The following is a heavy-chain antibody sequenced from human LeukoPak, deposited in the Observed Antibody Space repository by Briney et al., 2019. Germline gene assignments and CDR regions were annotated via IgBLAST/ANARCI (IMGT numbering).Heavy chain of an antibody. D-gene: IGHD3-3*01. CDR2: INPNSGGT. V-gene: IGHV1-2*02. J-gene: IGHJ5*02. CDR1: GYTFTGYY. CDR3: GRPSLPFLCGCKKNWFDP. Sequence: ASVTVSCKASGYTFTGYYMHWVRQAPGQGLEWMGWINPNSGGTNYAQKFQGRVTMTRDTSISTAYMELSRLRSDDTAVYYWGRPSLPFLCGCKKNWFDPWGQGTLVTVSS.